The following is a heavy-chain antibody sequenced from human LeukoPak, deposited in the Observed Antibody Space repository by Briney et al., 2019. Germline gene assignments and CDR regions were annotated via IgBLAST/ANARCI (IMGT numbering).Heavy chain of an antibody. V-gene: IGHV1-18*04. J-gene: IGHJ4*02. CDR3: ARDGIIAAAGIKDY. D-gene: IGHD6-13*01. CDR1: GYTFTSYG. CDR2: ISAYNGNT. Sequence: ASVKVSCKASGYTFTSYGISWVRQAPGQGLEWMGWISAYNGNTNYAQKLQGRVTMTTGTSTGTAYMELRSLRSDDTAVYYCARDGIIAAAGIKDYWGQGTLVTVSS.